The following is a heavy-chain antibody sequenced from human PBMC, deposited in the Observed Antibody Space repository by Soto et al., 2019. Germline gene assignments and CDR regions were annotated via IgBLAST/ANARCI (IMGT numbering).Heavy chain of an antibody. CDR2: IGTAGDT. V-gene: IGHV3-13*01. D-gene: IGHD6-13*01. CDR1: GFTFSSYD. CDR3: ARGGALAAAGTGGFDY. Sequence: GGSLRLSCAASGFTFSSYDMHWVRQATGKGLEWVSAIGTAGDTYYPGSVKGRFTTSRENAKNSLYLQMNSLRAEDTAVYYCARGGALAAAGTGGFDYWGQGTLVTVSS. J-gene: IGHJ4*02.